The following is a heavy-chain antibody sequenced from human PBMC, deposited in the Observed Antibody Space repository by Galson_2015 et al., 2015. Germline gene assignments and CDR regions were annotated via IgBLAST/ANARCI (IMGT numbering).Heavy chain of an antibody. Sequence: SVKVSCKASGYTFSNYHIHWVRQAPGQGLEWMGIVTPGSGATSYAEKFQGRVIMTGDMSTTTAFLELSSLRSDDTALYYCARETSATGHGDHWGQGTLVTVSS. J-gene: IGHJ4*02. CDR3: ARETSATGHGDH. V-gene: IGHV1-46*01. CDR2: VTPGSGAT. CDR1: GYTFSNYH.